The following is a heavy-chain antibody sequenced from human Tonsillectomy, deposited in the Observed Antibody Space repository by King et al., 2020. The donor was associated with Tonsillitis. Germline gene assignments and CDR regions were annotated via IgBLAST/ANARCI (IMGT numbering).Heavy chain of an antibody. V-gene: IGHV4-61*02. CDR2: ISASGST. J-gene: IGHJ4*02. CDR3: AREDYGDYPY. CDR1: GDSINSVYYY. Sequence: VQLQESGPGLVKPSQTLALTCSVSGDSINSVYYYWSWIRQPAGKGLEWIGRISASGSTSSNPSLQSRVAISLDTSKNQFSLKLSSVTAADTAVYYCAREDYGDYPYWGQGALVTVSS. D-gene: IGHD4-17*01.